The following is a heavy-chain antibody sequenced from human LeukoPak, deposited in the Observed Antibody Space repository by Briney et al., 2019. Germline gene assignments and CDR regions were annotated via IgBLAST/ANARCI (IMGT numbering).Heavy chain of an antibody. Sequence: RGSLSLSCAASGFTFSSYAMRGVRQAAGNGLEYVSSISSNGNTTYYVNSIKGRFTISRDNSKHKLCLQMGSLRPEDMAVYYCARDSRDSSGWSKPFDYWGQGTLVTISS. CDR1: GFTFSSYA. CDR3: ARDSRDSSGWSKPFDY. J-gene: IGHJ4*02. D-gene: IGHD6-19*01. V-gene: IGHV3-64*01. CDR2: ISSNGNTT.